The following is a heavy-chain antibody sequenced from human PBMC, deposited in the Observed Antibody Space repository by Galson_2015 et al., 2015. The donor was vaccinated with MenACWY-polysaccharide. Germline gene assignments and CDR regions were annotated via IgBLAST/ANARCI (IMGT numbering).Heavy chain of an antibody. CDR3: ASGNDYGDYVDLGHVY. D-gene: IGHD4-17*01. V-gene: IGHV3-23*01. CDR2: ISGSGGST. Sequence: SLRLSCAASGFTFSSYAMSWVRQAPGKGLEWVSAISGSGGSTYYADSVKGRFTISRDNSKNTLYLQMNSLRAEDTAVYYCASGNDYGDYVDLGHVYWGQGTLVTVSS. CDR1: GFTFSSYA. J-gene: IGHJ4*02.